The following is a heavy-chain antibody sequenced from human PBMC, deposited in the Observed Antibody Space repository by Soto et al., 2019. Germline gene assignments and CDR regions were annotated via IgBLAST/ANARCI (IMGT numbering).Heavy chain of an antibody. CDR2: IRSKVNNLET. J-gene: IGHJ4*02. Sequence: PGESLKISCAASGFTFSDSTMHWVRQTSGRGLEWLGRIRSKVNNLETVYAASVKGRFTISRDDSKNTAYLQMNSLKTEDTAVYYCTRLITPLHYWGRGTLVTVSS. V-gene: IGHV3-73*01. D-gene: IGHD3-16*01. CDR1: GFTFSDST. CDR3: TRLITPLHY.